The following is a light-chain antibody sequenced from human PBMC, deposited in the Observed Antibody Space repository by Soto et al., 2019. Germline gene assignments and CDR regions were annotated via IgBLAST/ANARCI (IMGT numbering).Light chain of an antibody. CDR2: GAT. J-gene: IGKJ5*01. CDR3: QQRSNWPT. V-gene: IGKV3D-20*02. Sequence: ENVFTQSPGTLSLSPGERATLSCRASQSVSSSYLAWYQQRRGQAPRLLIYGATSRATGIPDRFSGSGSGTDFTLTISSLEPEDFAVYYCQQRSNWPTFGQGTRLEIK. CDR1: QSVSSSY.